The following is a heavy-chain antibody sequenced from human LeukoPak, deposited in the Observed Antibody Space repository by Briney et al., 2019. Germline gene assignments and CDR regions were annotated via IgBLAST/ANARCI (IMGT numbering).Heavy chain of an antibody. CDR2: ISYDGTNK. D-gene: IGHD6-19*01. V-gene: IGHV3-30*18. Sequence: TGGSLRLSCAVYGFTFSRYGMYWVRQAPGKGLERVAVISYDGTNKYYADSVKGRFAISRDNSKNTLYLQMSSLRAEDTAVYYCAKDPIAVAGNNYYRMDVWGQGTTVSVSS. CDR1: GFTFSRYG. CDR3: AKDPIAVAGNNYYRMDV. J-gene: IGHJ6*02.